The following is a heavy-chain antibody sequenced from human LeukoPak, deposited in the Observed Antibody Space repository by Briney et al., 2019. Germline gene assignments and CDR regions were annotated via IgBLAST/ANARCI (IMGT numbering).Heavy chain of an antibody. CDR1: GFTFSDYY. CDR3: ARDCLARAATGIAMDY. Sequence: PGGSLRLSCAASGFTFSDYYMSWIRQAAGKGLEWVSYISSSGSTIYYANSVKGRFTISRDNAKNSLYLQMNSLRAEDTAVYYCARDCLARAATGIAMDYWGQGTLVTVSS. J-gene: IGHJ4*02. D-gene: IGHD6-13*01. V-gene: IGHV3-11*04. CDR2: ISSSGSTI.